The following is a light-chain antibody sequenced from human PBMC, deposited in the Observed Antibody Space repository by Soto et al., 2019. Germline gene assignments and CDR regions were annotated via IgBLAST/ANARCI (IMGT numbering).Light chain of an antibody. V-gene: IGLV2-14*01. CDR1: SRDVGAYNL. Sequence: QSVLTQPGSVSGSPGQSITISCSGTSRDVGAYNLVSWYQQRPGKAPKLLIYEVRNRPSGLSYRFSGSKSGNTASLTISSLLPEDEADYFCTSYTSTIPYVFGSGTKVTVL. CDR3: TSYTSTIPYV. J-gene: IGLJ1*01. CDR2: EVR.